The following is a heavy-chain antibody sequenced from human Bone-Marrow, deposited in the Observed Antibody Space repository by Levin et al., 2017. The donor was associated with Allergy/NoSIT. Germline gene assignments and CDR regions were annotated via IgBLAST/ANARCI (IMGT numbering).Heavy chain of an antibody. CDR1: GYTFTSYA. V-gene: IGHV1-3*01. J-gene: IGHJ5*02. Sequence: ASVKVSCKASGYTFTSYAMHWVRQAPGQRLEWMGWINAGNGNTKYSQKFQGRVTITRDTSASTAYMELSSLRSEDTAVYYCARYRHSIGWFDPWGQGTLVTVSS. CDR2: INAGNGNT. CDR3: ARYRHSIGWFDP. D-gene: IGHD2/OR15-2a*01.